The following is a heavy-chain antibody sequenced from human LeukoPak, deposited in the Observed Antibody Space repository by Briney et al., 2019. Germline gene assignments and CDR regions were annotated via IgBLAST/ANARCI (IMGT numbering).Heavy chain of an antibody. Sequence: GGSLRLSCAASGFSVSSNYMSWVRQAPGKGLEWVSVIYSGGSTYYADSVKGRFTISRDNSKNTLYLQMNSLRAEDTAVYYCARTLPDFYYYGTDVWGQGTTVTVSS. D-gene: IGHD1-14*01. CDR2: IYSGGST. J-gene: IGHJ6*02. V-gene: IGHV3-53*01. CDR3: ARTLPDFYYYGTDV. CDR1: GFSVSSNY.